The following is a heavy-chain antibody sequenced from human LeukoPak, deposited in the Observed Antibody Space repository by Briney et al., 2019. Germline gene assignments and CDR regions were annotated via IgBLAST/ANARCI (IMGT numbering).Heavy chain of an antibody. V-gene: IGHV1-2*02. J-gene: IGHJ4*02. CDR3: ARTASITIFGVPFPGY. CDR1: GYTFTGYY. D-gene: IGHD3-3*01. Sequence: ASVKVSCKASGYTFTGYYMHWVRQAPGQGLEWMGWINPNSGGTNYAQKFQGRVTMTRDTSISTAYMELSGLRSDDTAVYYCARTASITIFGVPFPGYWGQGTLVTVS. CDR2: INPNSGGT.